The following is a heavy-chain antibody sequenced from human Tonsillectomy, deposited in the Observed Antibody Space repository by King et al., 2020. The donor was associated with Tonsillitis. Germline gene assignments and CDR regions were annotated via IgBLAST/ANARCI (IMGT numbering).Heavy chain of an antibody. CDR2: ISYLGNDK. J-gene: IGHJ4*02. D-gene: IGHD2-15*01. Sequence: VQRVEAGGGVVQPGTSLRLACVASGFTFSRHGMHWVRHAPGKGLEWVAVISYLGNDKIYAESVKGRFTISRDNLKNTLYLDMNSLRAEDTAVYYCATRSCVGGSCYSVDYWGQGTLVTVSS. CDR3: ATRSCVGGSCYSVDY. CDR1: GFTFSRHG. V-gene: IGHV3-30*03.